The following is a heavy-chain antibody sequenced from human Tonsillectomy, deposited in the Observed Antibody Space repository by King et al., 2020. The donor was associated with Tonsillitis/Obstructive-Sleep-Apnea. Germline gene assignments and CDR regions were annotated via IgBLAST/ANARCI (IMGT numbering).Heavy chain of an antibody. V-gene: IGHV1-18*01. Sequence: VQLVESGAEVKKPGASVKVSCKASGYTFTSYGISWVRQAPGQGLEWMGWISAYNGDTHSAQKLQGRVTMTTHTSASTAYMELRSLRSDDTAGYYCARVDGSSGYSDWYFDLWGRGTLVTVSS. J-gene: IGHJ2*01. CDR2: ISAYNGDT. CDR3: ARVDGSSGYSDWYFDL. CDR1: GYTFTSYG. D-gene: IGHD3-22*01.